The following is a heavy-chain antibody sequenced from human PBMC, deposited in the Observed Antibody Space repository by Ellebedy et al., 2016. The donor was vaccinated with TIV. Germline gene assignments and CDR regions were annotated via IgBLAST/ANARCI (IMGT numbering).Heavy chain of an antibody. D-gene: IGHD2-15*01. CDR2: ISYDGSNK. Sequence: GESLKISXAASGFTFSSYGMHWVRQAPGEGLEWVAVISYDGSNKYYADSVKGRFTISRDNSKNTLYLQMNSLRAEDTAVYYCAKDLVAALSDYYYGMDVWGQGTTVTVSS. CDR1: GFTFSSYG. J-gene: IGHJ6*02. CDR3: AKDLVAALSDYYYGMDV. V-gene: IGHV3-30*18.